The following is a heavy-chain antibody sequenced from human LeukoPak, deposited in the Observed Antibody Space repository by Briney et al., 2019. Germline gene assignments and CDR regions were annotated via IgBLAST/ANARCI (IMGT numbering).Heavy chain of an antibody. CDR2: INPSGGST. CDR3: ARSLAVRGVIITSPGY. CDR1: GYTFTSYY. J-gene: IGHJ4*02. D-gene: IGHD3-10*01. V-gene: IGHV1-46*01. Sequence: GASVTVSCTASGYTFTSYYMHWVRQAPGQGLEWMGIINPSGGSTSYAQKFQGRVTMTRDTSTSTVYMELSSLRSEDTAVYYCARSLAVRGVIITSPGYWGQGTLVTVSS.